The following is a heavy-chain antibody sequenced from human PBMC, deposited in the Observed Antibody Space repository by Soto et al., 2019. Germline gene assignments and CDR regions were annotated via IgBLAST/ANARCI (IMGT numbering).Heavy chain of an antibody. D-gene: IGHD2-15*01. CDR3: ARGLDLGYCSVGSCYSGVRAFDI. V-gene: IGHV4-59*01. CDR2: IYYSGST. CDR1: GGSISSYY. Sequence: SETLSLTCTVSGGSISSYYWSWIRQPPGKGLEWIGYIYYSGSTNYNPSLKSRVTISVDTSKNQFSLKLSSVTAADTAVYYCARGLDLGYCSVGSCYSGVRAFDIWGQGTMVTVS. J-gene: IGHJ3*02.